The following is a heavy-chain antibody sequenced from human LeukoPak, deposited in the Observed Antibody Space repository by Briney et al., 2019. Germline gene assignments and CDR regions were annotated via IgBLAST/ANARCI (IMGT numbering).Heavy chain of an antibody. J-gene: IGHJ4*02. Sequence: PGGSLRLSCAASGFTVSSNYMSWVRQAPGKGLERVSVIYSGGSTYYADSVKGRFTISRDNSKNTLYLQMNSLRAEDTALYYCTGGFCHNWSPFENWGQGTLVTVSS. D-gene: IGHD1-1*01. CDR3: TGGFCHNWSPFEN. CDR1: GFTVSSNY. CDR2: IYSGGST. V-gene: IGHV3-66*01.